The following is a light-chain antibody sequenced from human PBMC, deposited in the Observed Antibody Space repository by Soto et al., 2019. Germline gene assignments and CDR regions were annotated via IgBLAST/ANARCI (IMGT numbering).Light chain of an antibody. CDR2: DDY. CDR1: TSNIEENS. Sequence: QSVLTQPPSASGTPGQRVTISCSGSTSNIEENSVTWSQRLPGTAPKVLIYDDYQRPSGVPDRFSGSKSGTSASLAISDLQSEDKGDYYCTAWDDSLNAWLFGGGTKVTVL. J-gene: IGLJ3*02. CDR3: TAWDDSLNAWL. V-gene: IGLV1-44*01.